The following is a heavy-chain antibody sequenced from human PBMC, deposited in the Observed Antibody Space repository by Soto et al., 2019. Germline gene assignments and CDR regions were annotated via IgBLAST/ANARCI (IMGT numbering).Heavy chain of an antibody. CDR1: GGSMSSYY. J-gene: IGHJ5*02. V-gene: IGHV4-4*07. CDR3: ARGQRFSDWFDP. Sequence: SETLSLTCSVSGGSMSSYYWTWIRQPAGKGLEWIGRVYSSGGTHYNSSLKSRVTISLDTSKNQFSLRLISVTAADTAVYYCARGQRFSDWFDPWGQGTLVTVPS. D-gene: IGHD3-3*01. CDR2: VYSSGGT.